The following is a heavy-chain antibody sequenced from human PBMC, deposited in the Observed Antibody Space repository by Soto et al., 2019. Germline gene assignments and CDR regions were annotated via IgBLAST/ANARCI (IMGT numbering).Heavy chain of an antibody. J-gene: IGHJ4*02. Sequence: PGGSLRLSCAASGFTFSSYSMNWVRQAPGKGLEWVSSISSSSSYIYYADSVKGRFTISRDNAKNSLYLQMNSLRAEDTAVYYCASYRAYSGYDRGYDYWRQGTLVTVSS. V-gene: IGHV3-21*01. CDR2: ISSSSSYI. D-gene: IGHD5-12*01. CDR1: GFTFSSYS. CDR3: ASYRAYSGYDRGYDY.